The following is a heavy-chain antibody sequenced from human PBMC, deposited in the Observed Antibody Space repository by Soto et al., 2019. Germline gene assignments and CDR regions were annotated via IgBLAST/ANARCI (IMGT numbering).Heavy chain of an antibody. CDR1: GFTFSSYG. V-gene: IGHV3-48*02. CDR2: ISSSTSTT. D-gene: IGHD5-12*01. Sequence: PGGSLRLSCAASGFTFSSYGMNWVRQAPGKGLEWVSYISSSTSTTDYADSVKGRFTISRDNAKNSLYLQMNSLRDEDTAVYYCARAPSGYYYFDFWGQGILVTVSS. CDR3: ARAPSGYYYFDF. J-gene: IGHJ4*02.